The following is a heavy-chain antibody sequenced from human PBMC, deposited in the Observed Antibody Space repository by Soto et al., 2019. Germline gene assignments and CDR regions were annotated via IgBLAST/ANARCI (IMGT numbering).Heavy chain of an antibody. CDR3: AREWWGGAFDI. CDR1: GFTFSSYW. J-gene: IGHJ3*02. D-gene: IGHD2-15*01. V-gene: IGHV3-7*01. Sequence: PGGSLRLSCAASGFTFSSYWISWVRQAPGKGLEWVANIKQDGSEKYYVDSVKGRFTISRDNAKNSLYLQMNSLRAEDTAVYYCAREWWGGAFDIWGQGTMVTVSS. CDR2: IKQDGSEK.